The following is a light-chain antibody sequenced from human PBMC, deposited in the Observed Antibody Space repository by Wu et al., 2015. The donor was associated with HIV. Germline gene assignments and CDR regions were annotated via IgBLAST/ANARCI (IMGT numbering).Light chain of an antibody. V-gene: IGKV1-9*01. J-gene: IGKJ2*02. CDR1: QGIGSY. CDR2: AAS. Sequence: DSQLTQSPSFLSASIGARVTITCRASQGIGSYLAWYQQKPGKVPKPLIYAASILQSGVPSRFSGSGSGTKFTLTINSLQPDDIATYYCQRLYDFPLWTFGQGTKLELK. CDR3: QRLYDFPLWT.